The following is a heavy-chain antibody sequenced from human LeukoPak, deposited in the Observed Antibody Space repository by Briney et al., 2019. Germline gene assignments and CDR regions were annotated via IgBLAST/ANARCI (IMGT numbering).Heavy chain of an antibody. V-gene: IGHV3-30*04. J-gene: IGHJ5*02. CDR2: ISYDGSNK. CDR1: GFTLSSYA. CDR3: ARDPSAGLLVQFGWFDP. Sequence: GGSLRLSCAASGFTLSSYAMHWVRQAPGKGLEWVAVISYDGSNKYFADSVKGRFTISRDNSKNTLYLQMNSLRAEDSAVYYCARDPSAGLLVQFGWFDPWGQGTLVTVSS. D-gene: IGHD6-13*01.